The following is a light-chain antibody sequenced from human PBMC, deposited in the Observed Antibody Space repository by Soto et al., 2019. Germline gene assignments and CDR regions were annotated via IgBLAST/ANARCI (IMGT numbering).Light chain of an antibody. CDR2: EVS. CDR1: SSDVGGYNY. Sequence: QPPSASGSPGQSVTISCTGTSSDVGGYNYVSWYQQHPGKAPKLMIYEVSKRPSGVPDRFSGSKSGNTASLTVSGLQAEDEADYYCSSYAGSNNFDFGTGTKVTVL. CDR3: SSYAGSNNFD. V-gene: IGLV2-8*01. J-gene: IGLJ1*01.